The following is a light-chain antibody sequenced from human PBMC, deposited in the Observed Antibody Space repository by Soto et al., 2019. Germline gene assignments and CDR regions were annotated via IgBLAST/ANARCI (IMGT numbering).Light chain of an antibody. J-gene: IGLJ3*02. CDR3: SSFTSSHTWV. V-gene: IGLV2-14*01. CDR2: EVS. Sequence: QSALPQPASVSGSPGQSIAISCTGTSSDVGGYNYVSWYQQHPGKAPKVILYEVSNRPSGVSNRFSGSKSGNTASLTISGLQAEDEADYYCSSFTSSHTWVFGGGTKLTVL. CDR1: SSDVGGYNY.